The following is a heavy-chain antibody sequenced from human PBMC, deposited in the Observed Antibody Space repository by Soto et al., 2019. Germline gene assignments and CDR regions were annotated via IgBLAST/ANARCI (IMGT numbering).Heavy chain of an antibody. CDR2: FDPEDGET. Sequence: GASVKVSCKVSGYTLTELSMHWVRQAPGKGLEWMGGFDPEDGETTYAQKFQGRVTMTEDTSTDTAYMELSSLRSEDTAVYYCATARVRFLEWLLSGYYGMDVWGQGTTVTVSS. CDR1: GYTLTELS. D-gene: IGHD3-3*01. J-gene: IGHJ6*02. V-gene: IGHV1-24*01. CDR3: ATARVRFLEWLLSGYYGMDV.